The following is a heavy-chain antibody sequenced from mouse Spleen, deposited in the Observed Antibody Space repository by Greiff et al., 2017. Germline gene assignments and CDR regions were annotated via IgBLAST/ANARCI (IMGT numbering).Heavy chain of an antibody. D-gene: IGHD4-1*01. V-gene: IGHV5-9*04. CDR3: ARLTGTYFDY. Sequence: EVKLVESGGGLVKLGGSLKLSCAASGFTFSSYAMSWVRQTPEKRLEWVATISSGGGNTYYPDSVKGRFTISRDNAKNTLYLQMSSLKSEDTAMYYCARLTGTYFDYWGQGTTLTVSS. CDR1: GFTFSSYA. CDR2: ISSGGGNT. J-gene: IGHJ2*01.